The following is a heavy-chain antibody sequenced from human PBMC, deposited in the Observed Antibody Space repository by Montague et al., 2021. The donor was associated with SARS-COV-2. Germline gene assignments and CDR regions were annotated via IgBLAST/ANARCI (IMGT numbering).Heavy chain of an antibody. Sequence: SLRLSCAASGFSFSSYHMNWVRQAPGKGLEWVSSISPSGDYIYSADSLKGRFIISRDNAKNSLYLQMSSLRAEDTALYYCARASWIVATVPDYWGQGTMVTVSS. CDR3: ARASWIVATVPDY. D-gene: IGHD5-12*01. J-gene: IGHJ4*02. CDR1: GFSFSSYH. V-gene: IGHV3-21*01. CDR2: ISPSGDYI.